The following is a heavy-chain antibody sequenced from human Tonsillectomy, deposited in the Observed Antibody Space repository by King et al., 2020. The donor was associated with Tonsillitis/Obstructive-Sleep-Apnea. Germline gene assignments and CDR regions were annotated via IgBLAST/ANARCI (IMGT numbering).Heavy chain of an antibody. J-gene: IGHJ3*02. D-gene: IGHD2-8*01. Sequence: VQLQESGPGRVKPSETLSLTCTVSGGSISSYYWSWIRQPPGKGLEWIGYIYDSGSTNYIPSLKSRVTISVDTSKNQFSLKLSSVTAADTAVYYCARDMVLEAGGDAFDIWGQGTMVTVSS. CDR3: ARDMVLEAGGDAFDI. CDR1: GGSISSYY. CDR2: IYDSGST. V-gene: IGHV4-59*01.